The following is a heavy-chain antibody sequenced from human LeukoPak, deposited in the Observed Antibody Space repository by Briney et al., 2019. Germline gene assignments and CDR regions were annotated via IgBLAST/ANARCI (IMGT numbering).Heavy chain of an antibody. D-gene: IGHD3-10*01. Sequence: SETLSLTCTVSGGSISSYYWSWIRQPAGKGLEWIGRIYTSGSTNYNPSLKSRVTISVDTSKNQFSLKLSSVTAADTAVYYCARGNYYGSGRGFDYWGQGTLVTVSS. CDR2: IYTSGST. CDR3: ARGNYYGSGRGFDY. CDR1: GGSISSYY. J-gene: IGHJ4*02. V-gene: IGHV4-4*07.